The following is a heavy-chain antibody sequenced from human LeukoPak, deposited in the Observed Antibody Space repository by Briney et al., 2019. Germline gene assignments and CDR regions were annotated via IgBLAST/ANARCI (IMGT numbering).Heavy chain of an antibody. CDR2: IYYSGST. CDR1: GGSISSSNFY. CDR3: GRRVVGATWEY. Sequence: SGTLSLTCTVSGGSISSSNFYWGWIRQPPGKGLEWIGSIYYSGSTYYNPSLKSRVTISVDTSKNQFSLMLSSVTAADTAVYYCGRRVVGATWEYWGQGTLVTVSS. D-gene: IGHD1-26*01. J-gene: IGHJ4*02. V-gene: IGHV4-39*01.